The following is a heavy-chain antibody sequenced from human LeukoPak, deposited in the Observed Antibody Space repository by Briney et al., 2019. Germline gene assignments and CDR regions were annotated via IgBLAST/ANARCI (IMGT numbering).Heavy chain of an antibody. CDR2: ISGTGGST. CDR3: ANGYCTNGVCYPYYYYYMDV. D-gene: IGHD2-8*01. V-gene: IGHV3-23*01. Sequence: GSLRLSCAASGFTFSSYAMSWVRQTPGKGLEWVSVISGTGGSTYYADSVKGRFTISRDNSKNTLYLQMNSLRAEDTAVYYCANGYCTNGVCYPYYYYYMDVWGKGTTVTVSS. CDR1: GFTFSSYA. J-gene: IGHJ6*03.